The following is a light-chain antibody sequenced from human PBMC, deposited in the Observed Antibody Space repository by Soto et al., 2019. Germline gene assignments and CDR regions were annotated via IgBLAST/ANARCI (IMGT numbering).Light chain of an antibody. J-gene: IGLJ1*01. Sequence: QSALTQPASVSGSPGQSIAISCTGTSSDIGAYNYVSWYQQHPGKAPKLIIYDVSNRPSGLSNRFSGSKSGNTASLTISGLQAEDEADYYCCSYAGSSTRYVFGTGTKVTVL. CDR1: SSDIGAYNY. V-gene: IGLV2-14*03. CDR2: DVS. CDR3: CSYAGSSTRYV.